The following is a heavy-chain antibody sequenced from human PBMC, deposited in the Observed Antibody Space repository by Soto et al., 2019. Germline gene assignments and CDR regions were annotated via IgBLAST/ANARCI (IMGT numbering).Heavy chain of an antibody. CDR1: GGSISSGDYY. CDR2: IYYSGCT. V-gene: IGHV4-30-4*01. D-gene: IGHD2-21*02. J-gene: IGHJ4*02. CDR3: ATVLGETCGGACYESLGLDY. Sequence: PSETRSLTCTVSGGSISSGDYYWRWIRQPPGKGREWIGYIYYSGCTYYNLSLTSRVTISVDTSKNQFSLKLSSVNAADTAVYYCATVLGETCGGACYESLGLDYWGQGTMVSVYS.